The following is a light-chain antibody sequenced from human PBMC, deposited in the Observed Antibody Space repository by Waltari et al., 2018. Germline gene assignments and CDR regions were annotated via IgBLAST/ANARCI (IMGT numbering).Light chain of an antibody. J-gene: IGKJ4*01. Sequence: DIMVTQSPLSLPVTPGEPASISCRSSQSLLHSNGNTYLEWYLQKLGQSPQLLIYLSYIRAPGVPDRFSGSGSGTDFTLKISRVEAEDVGVYYCMQTLEAPLTFGGGTKVEIK. CDR3: MQTLEAPLT. CDR2: LSY. CDR1: QSLLHSNGNTY. V-gene: IGKV2-28*01.